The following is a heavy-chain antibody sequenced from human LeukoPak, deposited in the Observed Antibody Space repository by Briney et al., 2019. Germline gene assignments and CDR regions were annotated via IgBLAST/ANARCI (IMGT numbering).Heavy chain of an antibody. J-gene: IGHJ4*02. D-gene: IGHD6-19*01. CDR1: GYTFASYA. CDR3: ARVMGSGPLDY. Sequence: PMASVKVSCKASGYTFASYAMHWVRQAPGQRLEWMGWINAGNGNTKYSQKFQGRVTITRDTSASTAYMELSSLRSEDTAVYYCARVMGSGPLDYWGQGTLVTVSS. CDR2: INAGNGNT. V-gene: IGHV1-3*01.